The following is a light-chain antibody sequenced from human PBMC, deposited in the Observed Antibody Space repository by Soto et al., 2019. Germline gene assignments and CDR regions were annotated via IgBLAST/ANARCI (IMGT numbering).Light chain of an antibody. CDR1: QTVISSY. Sequence: EIVLTQSPGTLSLSPGERATLSCRASQTVISSYLAWYQQKPGQAPRLLIFGASSRATGIPDRFSGSGSGTDFTLTISSLEPDDFALYYCLQYGGSPRTFGQGTKLEIK. CDR2: GAS. V-gene: IGKV3-20*01. CDR3: LQYGGSPRT. J-gene: IGKJ2*01.